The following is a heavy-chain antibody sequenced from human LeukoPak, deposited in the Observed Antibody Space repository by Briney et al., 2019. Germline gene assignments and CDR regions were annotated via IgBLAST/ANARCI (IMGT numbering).Heavy chain of an antibody. CDR3: ARDRDDDYGLGSYPTGYMDV. CDR2: INPSGGST. Sequence: ASVKVSCKTSGYTFTSYYMHWVRQAPGQGLEWMGIINPSGGSTSYAQNFQGRVTMTRDMSTSTVYMEMSSLRSEDTAVYYCARDRDDDYGLGSYPTGYMDVWGKGTTVTVSS. D-gene: IGHD3-16*02. V-gene: IGHV1-46*01. J-gene: IGHJ6*03. CDR1: GYTFTSYY.